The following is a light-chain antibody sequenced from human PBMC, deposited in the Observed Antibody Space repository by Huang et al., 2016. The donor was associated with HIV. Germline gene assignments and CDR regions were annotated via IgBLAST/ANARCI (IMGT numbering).Light chain of an antibody. CDR1: QSVSSY. CDR3: QQRRNWPLT. Sequence: EIVLTQSPATLSLSPGERATLSCRASQSVSSYLAWYQQKPGQAPRLLIYDASNRATGIPARFTGSWSGTDFTLTISSLEPEDFAVYYCQQRRNWPLTFGGGTKVEIK. V-gene: IGKV3-11*01. CDR2: DAS. J-gene: IGKJ4*01.